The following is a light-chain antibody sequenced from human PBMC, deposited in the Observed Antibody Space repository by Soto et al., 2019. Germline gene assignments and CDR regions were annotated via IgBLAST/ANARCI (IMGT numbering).Light chain of an antibody. V-gene: IGLV2-11*01. CDR3: GSYAGSYTFV. Sequence: QSALTQPRSVSGSPGQSVTISCTGTSSDVGGYNDVSWYQQHPGKAPKLTIYDVSKPPSGVPDRFSGSKSGNTSSLTISGLQAEDEADYSCGSYAGSYTFVFGTGTKLTVL. CDR2: DVS. CDR1: SSDVGGYND. J-gene: IGLJ1*01.